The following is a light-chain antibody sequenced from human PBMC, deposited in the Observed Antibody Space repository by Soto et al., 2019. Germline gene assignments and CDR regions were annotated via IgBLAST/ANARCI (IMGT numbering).Light chain of an antibody. CDR3: GSYTTSSTLYV. CDR1: SSDVGGYNY. Sequence: QSALTQPASVSGSPGQPITISCTGTSSDVGGYNYVSWYQQHPGKAPKVMIYDVSNRPSGVSNRFSGSKSGNTASLTISGLQAEDEADYYCGSYTTSSTLYVFGTGTQLTV. CDR2: DVS. J-gene: IGLJ1*01. V-gene: IGLV2-14*01.